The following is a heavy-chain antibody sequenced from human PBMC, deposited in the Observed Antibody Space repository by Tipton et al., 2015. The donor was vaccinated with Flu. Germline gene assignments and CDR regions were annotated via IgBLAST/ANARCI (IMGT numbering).Heavy chain of an antibody. D-gene: IGHD1-26*01. CDR1: GYSFSTFW. V-gene: IGHV5-51*03. J-gene: IGHJ3*02. CDR3: AASVGAYAFDI. Sequence: QLVQSGVEVKKPGESLKISCRASGYSFSTFWIGWVRQMPGKGLEWMGMIYPGDSNTKYSPSFQGQVTISVDKSMSTAYLQWHSLKASDTAMYFCAASVGAYAFDIWGQGTVVTVSS. CDR2: IYPGDSNT.